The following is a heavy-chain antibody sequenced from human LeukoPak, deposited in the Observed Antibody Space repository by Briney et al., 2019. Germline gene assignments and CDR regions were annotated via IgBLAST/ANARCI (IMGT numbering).Heavy chain of an antibody. CDR3: ASTRKSIAARPGRFDY. V-gene: IGHV4-34*01. D-gene: IGHD6-6*01. J-gene: IGHJ4*02. CDR2: INHSGST. CDR1: GGSFSGYY. Sequence: RSETLSLTCAVYGGSFSGYYWSWIRQPPGKGLEWIGEINHSGSTNYNPSLKSRVTISVDTSKNQFSLKLSSVTAADTAVYYCASTRKSIAARPGRFDYWGQGTLVTVSS.